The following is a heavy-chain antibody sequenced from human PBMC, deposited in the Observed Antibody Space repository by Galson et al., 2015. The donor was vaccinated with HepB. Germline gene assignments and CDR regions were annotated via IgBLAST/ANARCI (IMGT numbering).Heavy chain of an antibody. D-gene: IGHD2-15*01. V-gene: IGHV1-69*13. Sequence: SVRVSCKTSGGAFSSYAISRVRLAPGQGLEWMGGIIPIFDTANYAQKFQGRVTITADESTSTAYMELSSLRSEDTAVYYCARGGYCSGGSCYYGGYWGQGTLVTVSS. CDR3: ARGGYCSGGSCYYGGY. CDR2: IIPIFDTA. J-gene: IGHJ4*02. CDR1: GGAFSSYA.